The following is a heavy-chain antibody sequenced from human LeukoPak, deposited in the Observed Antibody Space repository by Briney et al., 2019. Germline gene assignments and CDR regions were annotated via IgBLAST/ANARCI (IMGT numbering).Heavy chain of an antibody. CDR2: IYTGGST. J-gene: IGHJ3*02. V-gene: IGHV3-53*01. CDR1: GFTVSSNY. CDR3: AKLFGITMIGVVDDAFDI. Sequence: GGSLRLSCAVSGFTVSSNYMSWVRQAPGKGLEWVSIIYTGGSTYFADSVKGRFTISRDNSKNTLYLQMNSLRAEDTAVYYCAKLFGITMIGVVDDAFDIWGQGTMVTVSS. D-gene: IGHD3-22*01.